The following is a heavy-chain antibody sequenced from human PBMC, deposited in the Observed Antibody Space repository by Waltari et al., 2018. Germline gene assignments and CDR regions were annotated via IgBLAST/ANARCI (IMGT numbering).Heavy chain of an antibody. CDR2: VTPILGNA. V-gene: IGHV1-69*01. D-gene: IGHD3-3*01. CDR1: GGTFSSYA. Sequence: QVQLVQSGAEVKKPGSSVKVSCKASGGTFSSYAISWVRQAPGQGLEWVGGVTPILGNANYAQQVQGRGKSTGDEATSTAYMELGSLRSEDTAVYYCARGIGVGNYYYYYMDVWGKGTTVTVSS. J-gene: IGHJ6*03. CDR3: ARGIGVGNYYYYYMDV.